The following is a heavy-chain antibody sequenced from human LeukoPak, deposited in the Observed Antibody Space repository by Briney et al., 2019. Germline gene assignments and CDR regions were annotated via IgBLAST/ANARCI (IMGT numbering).Heavy chain of an antibody. Sequence: SETLSLTCAVYGGSFSGYYWSWIRQPPGKGLEWIGEINHSGSTNYNPSLKSRVTISVATSKNQFSLKLSSVTAADTAVYYCARGGLVGATADYWGQGTLVTVSS. J-gene: IGHJ4*02. V-gene: IGHV4-34*01. D-gene: IGHD1-26*01. CDR3: ARGGLVGATADY. CDR1: GGSFSGYY. CDR2: INHSGST.